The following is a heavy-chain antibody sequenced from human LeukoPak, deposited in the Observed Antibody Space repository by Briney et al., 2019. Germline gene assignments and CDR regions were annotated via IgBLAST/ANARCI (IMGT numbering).Heavy chain of an antibody. CDR1: GFTFSTYA. CDR3: AKAKSYYSNYDY. D-gene: IGHD4-11*01. J-gene: IGHJ4*02. Sequence: GGSLRLSCAVSGFTFSTYAMNWVRQPPGKGLEWVSSIVGSGGSTYYADSVKGRFTISRDNSKNTLYLQVNSLRAEDTAVYYCAKAKSYYSNYDYWGQGTLVTVSS. CDR2: IVGSGGST. V-gene: IGHV3-23*01.